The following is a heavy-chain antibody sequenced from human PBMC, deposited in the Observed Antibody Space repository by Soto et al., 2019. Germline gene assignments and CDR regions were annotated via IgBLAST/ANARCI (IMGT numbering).Heavy chain of an antibody. CDR2: ISGGGTST. D-gene: IGHD3-22*01. CDR1: GFTFDSYA. Sequence: GGSLRLSCVASGFTFDSYAMNWIRQAPGKGLEWVSVISGGGTSTYYADSVKGRFTVSRDNSKDTMYLQMNRLSAEDTGVYYCPKDRFVYDLGIVPDATLLGMAVWGQGTTDTVSS. V-gene: IGHV3-23*01. CDR3: PKDRFVYDLGIVPDATLLGMAV. J-gene: IGHJ6*02.